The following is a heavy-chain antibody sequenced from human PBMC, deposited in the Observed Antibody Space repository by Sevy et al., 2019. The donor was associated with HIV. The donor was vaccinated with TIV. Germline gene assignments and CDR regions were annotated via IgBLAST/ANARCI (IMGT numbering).Heavy chain of an antibody. Sequence: GGSLRLSCAASGFTFSSYSMNWVRQAPGKGLEWVSSISSSSSYIYYADSVKGRFTISRDNAKNPLYLQMNSLRAEDTAVYYCARVGHYGGNAFDYWGQGTLVTVSS. D-gene: IGHD4-17*01. V-gene: IGHV3-21*01. CDR3: ARVGHYGGNAFDY. J-gene: IGHJ4*02. CDR2: ISSSSSYI. CDR1: GFTFSSYS.